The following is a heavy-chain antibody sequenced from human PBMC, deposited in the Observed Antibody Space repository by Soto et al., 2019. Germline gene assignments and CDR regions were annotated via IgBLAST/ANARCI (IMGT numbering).Heavy chain of an antibody. CDR1: GYPVTAYY. CDR2: INPATGAA. D-gene: IGHD3-3*01. CDR3: ARGGGVGVAGSAAFDM. V-gene: IGHV1-2*02. Sequence: QLHLVQSGAVVKKPGASVTVSCSASGYPVTAYYMHWVRQAPGRGLEWMGGINPATGAAKYTQTFQGRVTMPRDTSTSTGFMELSGLTSEDTAVFYCARGGGVGVAGSAAFDMWCQGTLVTVSS. J-gene: IGHJ3*02.